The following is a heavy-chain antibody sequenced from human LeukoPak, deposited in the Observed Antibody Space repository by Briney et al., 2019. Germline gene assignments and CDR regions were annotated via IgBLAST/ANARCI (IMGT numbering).Heavy chain of an antibody. Sequence: PSETLSLTCTVSGGSISSYYWGWIRQPPGKGLEWIGSIYYSGSTPYNPSLKSRVTISVDTSKKQFSLKLSSVTAADTAVYYCARVVTAGYSYGYGIDYWGQGTLVTVSS. V-gene: IGHV4-39*07. CDR2: IYYSGST. J-gene: IGHJ4*02. CDR3: ARVVTAGYSYGYGIDY. CDR1: GGSISSYY. D-gene: IGHD5-18*01.